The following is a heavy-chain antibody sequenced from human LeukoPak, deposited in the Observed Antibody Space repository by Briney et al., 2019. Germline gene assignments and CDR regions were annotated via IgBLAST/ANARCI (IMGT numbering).Heavy chain of an antibody. CDR2: IKHDGSEK. J-gene: IGHJ4*02. V-gene: IGHV3-7*03. CDR3: ATPLDYYDRSDSHQGGD. D-gene: IGHD3-22*01. CDR1: GFTFSRHW. Sequence: GSLRLSCAASGFTFSRHWMTWVRQAPGKGLERVANIKHDGSEKNYVDSVKGRFIISRDNANNSLYLQMNSLRAKDTAVYYCATPLDYYDRSDSHQGGDWGQGTLVTVSS.